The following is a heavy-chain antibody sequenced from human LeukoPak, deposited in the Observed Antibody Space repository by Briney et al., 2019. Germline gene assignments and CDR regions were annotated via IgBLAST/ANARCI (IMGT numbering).Heavy chain of an antibody. Sequence: PGGSLRLSCGASGFTFSSHAMTWVRQAPGKGLEWVSAISISGDTTYYADAAKGRFTISRDNSKNTVYLQMNSLRAEDTAVYYCANEIRPNDYWGQGTLVTVSS. CDR3: ANEIRPNDY. D-gene: IGHD4-17*01. CDR2: ISISGDTT. CDR1: GFTFSSHA. J-gene: IGHJ4*02. V-gene: IGHV3-23*01.